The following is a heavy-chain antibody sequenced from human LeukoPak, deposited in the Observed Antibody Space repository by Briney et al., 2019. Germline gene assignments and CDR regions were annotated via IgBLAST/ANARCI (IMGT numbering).Heavy chain of an antibody. V-gene: IGHV3-30*18. CDR2: ISYDGSNK. CDR1: GFTFSSYG. Sequence: GGSLRLSCAASGFTFSSYGMHWVRQAPGKGLEWVAVISYDGSNKYYADSVKGRFTISRDNSKNTLYLQMNSLRAEDTAVYYCAKALVTTLINTYQIDFWGQGTLVTVSS. D-gene: IGHD4-23*01. CDR3: AKALVTTLINTYQIDF. J-gene: IGHJ4*02.